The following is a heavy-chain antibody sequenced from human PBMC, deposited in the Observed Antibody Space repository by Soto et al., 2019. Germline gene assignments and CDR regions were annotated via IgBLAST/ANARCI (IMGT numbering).Heavy chain of an antibody. V-gene: IGHV1-18*01. CDR3: ARALEWLRFVRSGLGYYFDY. D-gene: IGHD5-12*01. CDR2: ISVYNGNT. J-gene: IGHJ4*02. CDR1: GYTFTSYG. Sequence: VQPVQSGAEVKKPGASVKVSCKASGYTFTSYGISWVRQAPGQGLEWMGWISVYNGNTNYAQKLQGRVPMTTDTSTSTAYMELRSLKSDVSAVYYCARALEWLRFVRSGLGYYFDYWGQGTLVTVSS.